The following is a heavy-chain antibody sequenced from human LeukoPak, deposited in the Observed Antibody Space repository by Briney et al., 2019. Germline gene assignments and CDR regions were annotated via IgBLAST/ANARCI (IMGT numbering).Heavy chain of an antibody. J-gene: IGHJ4*02. CDR2: IYYSGST. V-gene: IGHV4-59*08. Sequence: SETLSLTCTVSGGSISSYYWSWIRQPPGKGLEWIGYIYYSGSTNYNPSLTSRVTISVDTSKNQFSLKLSSVTAADTAVYYCARGYYDFWSGYSYYCDYWGQGTLVTVSS. CDR3: ARGYYDFWSGYSYYCDY. D-gene: IGHD3-3*01. CDR1: GGSISSYY.